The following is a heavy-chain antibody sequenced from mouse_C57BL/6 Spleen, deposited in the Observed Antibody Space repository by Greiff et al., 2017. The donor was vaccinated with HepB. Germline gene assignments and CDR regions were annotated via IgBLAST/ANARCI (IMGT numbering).Heavy chain of an antibody. CDR3: ARHYDYDRGYYFDY. V-gene: IGHV1-22*01. CDR1: GYTFTDYN. D-gene: IGHD2-4*01. J-gene: IGHJ2*01. Sequence: VQLKESGPELVKPGASVKMSCKASGYTFTDYNMHWVKQSHGKSLEWIGYINPNNGGTSYNQKFKGKATLTVNKSSSTAYMELRSLTSEDSAVYYCARHYDYDRGYYFDYWGQGTTLTVSS. CDR2: INPNNGGT.